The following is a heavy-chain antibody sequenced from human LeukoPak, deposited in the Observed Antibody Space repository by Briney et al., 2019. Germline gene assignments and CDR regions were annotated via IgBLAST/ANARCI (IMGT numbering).Heavy chain of an antibody. CDR3: ASSVYCSGGSCYSADAFDI. D-gene: IGHD2-15*01. Sequence: PSETLSLTCAVSGGSISSGGYSWSWIRRPPGKGLEWIGYIYHSGSTYYNPSLKSRVTISVDRSKNQFSLKLSSVTAADTAVYYCASSVYCSGGSCYSADAFDIWGQGTMVTVSS. V-gene: IGHV4-30-2*01. CDR1: GGSISSGGYS. CDR2: IYHSGST. J-gene: IGHJ3*02.